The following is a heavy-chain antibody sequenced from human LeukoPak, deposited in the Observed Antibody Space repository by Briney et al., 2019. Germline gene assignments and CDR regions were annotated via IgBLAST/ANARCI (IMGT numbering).Heavy chain of an antibody. J-gene: IGHJ4*02. CDR3: ARDRPGSGWYYFDS. CDR1: EFTFSSYS. Sequence: GGSLRLSCAASEFTFSSYSMNWVRQAPGKGLEWVSFITSSSSTIHYVDSVKGRFIISRDNAKNSLYLQMNSLRAEDTAVYYCARDRPGSGWYYFDSWGQGTLVTVSS. V-gene: IGHV3-48*01. CDR2: ITSSSSTI. D-gene: IGHD6-19*01.